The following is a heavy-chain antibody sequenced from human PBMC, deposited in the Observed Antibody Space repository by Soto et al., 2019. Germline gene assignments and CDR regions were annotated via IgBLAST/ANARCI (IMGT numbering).Heavy chain of an antibody. CDR2: LHSGGDT. J-gene: IGHJ6*02. D-gene: IGHD3-10*01. V-gene: IGHV3-53*04. CDR3: SRDGPYYYASRMDV. CDR1: GIPVSSNY. Sequence: EVQLVESGGGLVQPGGSLRLSCVASGIPVSSNYMTWVRQAPGKGREWVSVLHSGGDTYYANSVKGRFTISRHDSTNTLFLQMNSLTPEDTAVYYCSRDGPYYYASRMDVWGQGTTVTVSS.